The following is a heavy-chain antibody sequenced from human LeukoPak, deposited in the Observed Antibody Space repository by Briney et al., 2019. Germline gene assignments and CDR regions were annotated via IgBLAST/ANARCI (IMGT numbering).Heavy chain of an antibody. J-gene: IGHJ4*02. CDR2: INHSGST. CDR1: GGSFSGYY. D-gene: IGHD1-14*01. CDR3: ARRTRFAASVDY. V-gene: IGHV4-34*01. Sequence: SGTLSLTCAVYGGSFSGYYWSWIRQPPGKGLEWIGEINHSGSTNYNPSLKSRVTISVDTSKNQFSLKLSSVTAADTAVYYCARRTRFAASVDYWGQGTLVTVSS.